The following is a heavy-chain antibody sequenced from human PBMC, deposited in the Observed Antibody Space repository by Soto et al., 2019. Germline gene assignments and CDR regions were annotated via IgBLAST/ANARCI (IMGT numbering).Heavy chain of an antibody. V-gene: IGHV3-9*01. CDR2: ISWNSGGI. D-gene: IGHD5-12*01. J-gene: IGHJ4*02. CDR1: GFTFDDYA. Sequence: EVQLVESGGGLVQPGRSLRLSCAASGFTFDDYAMHWVRQAPGKGLEWVSGISWNSGGIGYADSVKGRFTISRDNAKNSLYLQMNSLRAEDTALYYCAKDIGMATIRSYYFDYWGQGTLVTVSS. CDR3: AKDIGMATIRSYYFDY.